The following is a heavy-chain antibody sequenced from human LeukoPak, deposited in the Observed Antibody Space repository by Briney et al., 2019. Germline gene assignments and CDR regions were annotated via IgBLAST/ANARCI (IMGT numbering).Heavy chain of an antibody. D-gene: IGHD3-3*01. J-gene: IGHJ4*02. V-gene: IGHV3-30*02. CDR3: AKLTSIFGVVTPDY. CDR2: IRYDGSNK. CDR1: GFTFSTYG. Sequence: GGSLRLSCAASGFTFSTYGMHWVRQAPGKGLEWVAFIRYDGSNKDYADSVKGRFTISRDNSKNTLYLQMNSLRAEDTAVYYCAKLTSIFGVVTPDYWGQGTLVTVSS.